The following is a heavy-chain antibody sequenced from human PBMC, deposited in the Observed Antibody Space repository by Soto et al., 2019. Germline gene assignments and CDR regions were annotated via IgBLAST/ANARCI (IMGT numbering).Heavy chain of an antibody. J-gene: IGHJ5*02. CDR1: GFTFSSYA. V-gene: IGHV3-23*01. D-gene: IGHD2-2*01. Sequence: PGGSLRLSCAASGFTFSSYAMSWVRQAPGKGLEWVSAISGSGVSTYYADSVKGRFTISRDNSKNTLYLQMNSLRAEDTAVYYCAKVLGYCSSTSCPRWFDPWGQGTLVTVSS. CDR2: ISGSGVST. CDR3: AKVLGYCSSTSCPRWFDP.